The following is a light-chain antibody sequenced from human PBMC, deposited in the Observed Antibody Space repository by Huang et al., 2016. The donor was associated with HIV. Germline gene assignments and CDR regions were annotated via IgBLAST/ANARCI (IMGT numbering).Light chain of an antibody. Sequence: DIVMTQTPLSLSVTPGQPASISFKSSQSLLHSDGKTYLFWYLQKPGQSPQFLIYEVSNRFAGVPDRFSGSGSGTDFILKSSRVEAEDVGVYYCMQSLQIPWTFGQGTKVEIK. CDR1: QSLLHSDGKTY. V-gene: IGKV2D-29*02. CDR2: EVS. J-gene: IGKJ1*01. CDR3: MQSLQIPWT.